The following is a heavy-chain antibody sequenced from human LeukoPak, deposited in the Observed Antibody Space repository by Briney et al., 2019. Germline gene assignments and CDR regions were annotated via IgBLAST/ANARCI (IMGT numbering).Heavy chain of an antibody. J-gene: IGHJ3*01. D-gene: IGHD3-22*01. V-gene: IGHV5-51*01. CDR1: GYSFSSYW. CDR2: MYPGYSDI. CDR3: ARPSGYYHDSSGYHHDAVDL. Sequence: GESLKISCKASGYSFSSYWIGWVRQMPGKGLEWMGIMYPGYSDITYSPSFQGQVTISADKSTNTTYLQWRSLKASDTAMYFCARPSGYYHDSSGYHHDAVDLWGQGTMVTVSS.